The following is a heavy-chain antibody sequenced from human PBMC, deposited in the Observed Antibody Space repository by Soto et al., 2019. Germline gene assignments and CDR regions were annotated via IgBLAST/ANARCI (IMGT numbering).Heavy chain of an antibody. Sequence: GGSLRLSCEASGFTFKSFAMSWVRQAPGKGLEWVSVISGGGSRTFYADSVKGRFTISRDNSKNTVVLQMNSLRAEDTAVYYCAKDKSLVAAAQKDCWGQGTLVTVSS. J-gene: IGHJ4*02. CDR2: ISGGGSRT. V-gene: IGHV3-23*01. CDR3: AKDKSLVAAAQKDC. D-gene: IGHD6-13*01. CDR1: GFTFKSFA.